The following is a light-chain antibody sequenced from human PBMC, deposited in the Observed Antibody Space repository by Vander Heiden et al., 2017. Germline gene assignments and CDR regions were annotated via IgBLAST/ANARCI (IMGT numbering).Light chain of an antibody. J-gene: IGKJ1*01. CDR2: GAS. V-gene: IGKV3-20*01. CDR3: QRCGNSPV. Sequence: EIVFTQSPDPLSLSPGERATLACRASQTIKSRYVAWYQQKPGQAPSLLIYGASTRATGVPDRFSGSGSETDFTLTISRLDPEDFAVYYCQRCGNSPVFGHRTKVEIK. CDR1: QTIKSRY.